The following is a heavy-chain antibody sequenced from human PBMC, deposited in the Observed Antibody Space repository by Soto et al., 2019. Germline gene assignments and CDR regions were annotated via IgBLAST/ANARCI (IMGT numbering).Heavy chain of an antibody. CDR3: ARLQLGGDRMLNWFDP. J-gene: IGHJ5*02. D-gene: IGHD2-21*02. Sequence: QVPVVQSGPELKKPGASVKVSCKAQGYISTKYGIGWVRQAPGHGLEWMGLINVYNGDRKVAQKFQDRVSMTTDTATDTAYMELKSLRSGDTAVYYCARLQLGGDRMLNWFDPWGQGTLVTVSS. CDR1: GYISTKYG. CDR2: INVYNGDR. V-gene: IGHV1-18*01.